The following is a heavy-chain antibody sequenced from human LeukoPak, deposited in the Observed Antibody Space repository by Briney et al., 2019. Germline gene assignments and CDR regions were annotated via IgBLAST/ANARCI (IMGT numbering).Heavy chain of an antibody. J-gene: IGHJ4*02. D-gene: IGHD5-18*01. CDR1: GGSISSYY. Sequence: PSETLSLTCTVSGGSISSYYWSWIRQPAGKGLEWIGRIYTSGSTNYNPSLKSRVTMSVDTSKTQFSLRLRSVTAADTAVYYCARENDRYGRIDYWGQGTQVTVSS. CDR2: IYTSGST. V-gene: IGHV4-4*07. CDR3: ARENDRYGRIDY.